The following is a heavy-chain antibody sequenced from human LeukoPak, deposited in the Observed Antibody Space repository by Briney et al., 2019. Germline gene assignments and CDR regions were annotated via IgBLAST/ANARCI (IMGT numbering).Heavy chain of an antibody. CDR1: GGSISSYY. V-gene: IGHV4-4*07. J-gene: IGHJ4*02. CDR2: IYTSGST. D-gene: IGHD4-17*01. CDR3: ASRGPTVTTRPFDY. Sequence: SETLSLTCTVSGGSISSYYWSWIRQPPGKGLEWIGRIYTSGSTNYNPSLKSRVTMSVDTSKNQFSLKLSSVTAADTAVYYCASRGPTVTTRPFDYWGQGTLVTVSS.